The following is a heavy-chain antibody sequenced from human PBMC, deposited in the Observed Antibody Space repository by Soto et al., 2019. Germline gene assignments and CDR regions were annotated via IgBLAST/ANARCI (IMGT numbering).Heavy chain of an antibody. CDR2: INHSGST. Sequence: SETLSLTCAVYGGSFSGYYWSWIRQPPGKGLEWIGEINHSGSTNYNPSLKSRVTISVDTSKNQFSLKLSSVTAADTAVYYCAREFCGSGGSCSTRGFDYWGQGTLVTV. CDR3: AREFCGSGGSCSTRGFDY. V-gene: IGHV4-34*01. CDR1: GGSFSGYY. J-gene: IGHJ4*02. D-gene: IGHD2-15*01.